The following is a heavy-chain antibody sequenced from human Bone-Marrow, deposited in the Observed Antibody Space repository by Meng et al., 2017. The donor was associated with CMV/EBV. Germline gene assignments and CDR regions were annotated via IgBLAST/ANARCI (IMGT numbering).Heavy chain of an antibody. CDR1: GFTFDNYG. J-gene: IGHJ4*02. V-gene: IGHV3-30*02. CDR2: IRHDGTNK. CDR3: ARELDFDY. Sequence: GESLKISCAASGFTFDNYGMHWVRQTPGKGLEWVAFIRHDGTNKYYGDSVKGRFTISRDNAKNTLYLQMNSLRAEDTAVYYCARELDFDYWGQGTLVTVSS.